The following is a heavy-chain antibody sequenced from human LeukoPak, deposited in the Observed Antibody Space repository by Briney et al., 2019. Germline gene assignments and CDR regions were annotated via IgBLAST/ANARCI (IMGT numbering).Heavy chain of an antibody. CDR1: GFTFSSYG. J-gene: IGHJ3*02. V-gene: IGHV3-30*02. CDR3: AKDLGELIPFDI. CDR2: IRYDGSNK. D-gene: IGHD3-10*01. Sequence: QPGGSLRLSCAASGFTFSSYGMHWVRQAPGKGREWVAFIRYDGSNKYYADSVKGRFTISRDNSKNTLYLQMNSLRAEDTAVYYCAKDLGELIPFDIWGQGTMVTVSS.